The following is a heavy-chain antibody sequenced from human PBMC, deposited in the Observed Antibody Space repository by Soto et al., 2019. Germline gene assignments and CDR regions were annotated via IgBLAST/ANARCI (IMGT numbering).Heavy chain of an antibody. CDR2: ISGSGGST. V-gene: IGHV3-23*01. J-gene: IGHJ3*02. Sequence: EVQLLESGGGLVQPGGSLRLSCAASGFTFSSYAMSWVRQAPGKGLEWVSAISGSGGSTYYADSVKGRFTISRDNSKNTLYLQMNSLRAEDMAVYHCSKDKYDFWSGYYLPFDIWGQGTMVTVSS. D-gene: IGHD3-3*01. CDR3: SKDKYDFWSGYYLPFDI. CDR1: GFTFSSYA.